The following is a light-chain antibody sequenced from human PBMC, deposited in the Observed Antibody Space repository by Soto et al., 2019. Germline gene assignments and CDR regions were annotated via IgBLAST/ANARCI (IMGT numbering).Light chain of an antibody. CDR3: MQALQTPPT. CDR2: LAS. CDR1: QSLLNSNGYHY. J-gene: IGKJ1*01. Sequence: EIVLTQSPLSLLVTPGEPASISCRSSQSLLNSNGYHYLDWYLQKPGQSPQLLMYLASNRASGVPDRFSGSGSGTDFTLKISRVEAEDVGVYYCMQALQTPPTFGQGTKVEIK. V-gene: IGKV2-28*01.